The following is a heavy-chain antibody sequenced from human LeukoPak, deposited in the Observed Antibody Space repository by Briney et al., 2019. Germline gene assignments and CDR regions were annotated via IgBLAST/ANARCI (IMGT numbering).Heavy chain of an antibody. CDR2: ISSSGSTI. Sequence: PGGSLRLSCPPPGFPFSSYEMNWVRKAPGKGLEWVSYISSSGSTIYYADSVKGRFTISRDNAKNSLYLQMNSLRAEDTAVYYCARLADYVWGSLDYWGQGTLVTVSS. J-gene: IGHJ4*02. V-gene: IGHV3-48*03. CDR3: ARLADYVWGSLDY. D-gene: IGHD3-16*01. CDR1: GFPFSSYE.